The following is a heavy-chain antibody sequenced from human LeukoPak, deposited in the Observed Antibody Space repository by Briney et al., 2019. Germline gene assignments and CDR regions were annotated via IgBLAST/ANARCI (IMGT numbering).Heavy chain of an antibody. V-gene: IGHV4-34*01. CDR2: INHSGST. J-gene: IGHJ4*02. CDR1: GGSFSGYY. D-gene: IGHD3-22*01. Sequence: PSETLSLTCAVYGGSFSGYYWSWIRQPPGKGLEWIGEINHSGSTNYNPSLKSRVTISVDTSKNQFSLKLSSVTAADTAVYYCARAILVYYYDSSGNHFDYWGQGTLATVSS. CDR3: ARAILVYYYDSSGNHFDY.